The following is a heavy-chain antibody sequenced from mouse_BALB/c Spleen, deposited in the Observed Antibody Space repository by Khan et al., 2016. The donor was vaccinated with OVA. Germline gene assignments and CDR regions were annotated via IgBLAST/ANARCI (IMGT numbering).Heavy chain of an antibody. CDR3: ASSIHYGRILYAMDY. J-gene: IGHJ4*01. D-gene: IGHD1-1*01. Sequence: DLVKPGASVKLSCKASGYTFTSYWINWIKQRPGQGLEWIGQISPGSGSAYYNEVFKGKATLTIDTSSTTAYIQLSSLSSEDSAGXFWASSIHYGRILYAMDYCGQGTSVTVSS. V-gene: IGHV1S41*01. CDR1: GYTFTSYW. CDR2: ISPGSGSA.